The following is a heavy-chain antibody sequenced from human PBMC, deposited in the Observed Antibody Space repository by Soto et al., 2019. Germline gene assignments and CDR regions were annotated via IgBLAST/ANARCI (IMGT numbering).Heavy chain of an antibody. CDR2: IYYTGST. J-gene: IGHJ6*02. V-gene: IGHV4-59*01. D-gene: IGHD3-3*01. CDR3: ARVGSREDFWSGYSQGMDV. CDR1: GGSISGYF. Sequence: TLSLTCTVSGGSISGYFWSWIRQPPGKGLDYIGYIYYTGSTNYNPSLKSRVTISIDTSKNQFSLKLSSVTAADTAVYYCARVGSREDFWSGYSQGMDVWGQGTTV.